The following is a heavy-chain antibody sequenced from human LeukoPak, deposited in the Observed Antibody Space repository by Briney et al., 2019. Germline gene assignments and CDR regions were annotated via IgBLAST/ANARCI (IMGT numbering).Heavy chain of an antibody. CDR1: GGSFSGYY. D-gene: IGHD2-21*02. J-gene: IGHJ4*02. Sequence: PSETLSLTCAVYGGSFSGYYWGWIRQPPGKGLEWIGEINHSGSTNYNPSRKSRLNIPGDTYKNQFPLTLRSVTAADTPVYYCARGSRLLSAFDYWGQGTLVTVSS. V-gene: IGHV4-34*01. CDR3: ARGSRLLSAFDY. CDR2: INHSGST.